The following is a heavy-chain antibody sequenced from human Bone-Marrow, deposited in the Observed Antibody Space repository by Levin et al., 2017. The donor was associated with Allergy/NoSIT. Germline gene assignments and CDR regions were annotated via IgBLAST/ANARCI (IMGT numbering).Heavy chain of an antibody. CDR3: ARDGYNYGGSKVY. CDR1: GYTFTSYY. Sequence: RGESLKISCKASGYTFTSYYMHWVRQAPGQGLEWMGIINPSGGSTSYAQKFQGRVTMTRDTSTSTVYMELSSLRSEDTAVYYCARDGYNYGGSKVYWGQGTLVTVSS. CDR2: INPSGGST. D-gene: IGHD5-24*01. J-gene: IGHJ4*02. V-gene: IGHV1-46*01.